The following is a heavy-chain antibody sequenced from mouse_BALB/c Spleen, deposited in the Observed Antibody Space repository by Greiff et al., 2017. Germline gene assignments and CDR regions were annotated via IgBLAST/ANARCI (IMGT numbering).Heavy chain of an antibody. V-gene: IGHV3-2*02. CDR2: ISYSGST. D-gene: IGHD2-14*01. CDR1: GYSITSDYA. CDR3: ARSESYRPWFAY. J-gene: IGHJ3*01. Sequence: EVKLEESGPGLVKPSQSLSLTCTVTGYSITSDYAWNWIRQFPGNKLEWMGYISYSGSTSYNPSLKSRISITRDTSKNQFFLQLNSVTTEDTATYYCARSESYRPWFAYWGQGTLVTVSA.